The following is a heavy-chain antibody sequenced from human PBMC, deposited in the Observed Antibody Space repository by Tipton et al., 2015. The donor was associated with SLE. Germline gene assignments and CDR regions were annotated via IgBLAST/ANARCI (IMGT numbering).Heavy chain of an antibody. CDR1: GGSISSGGYY. CDR2: IYYSGST. J-gene: IGHJ4*02. CDR3: AGQRSSCCSADY. D-gene: IGHD2-15*01. Sequence: LSLTCTVSGGSISSGGYYWSWIRQHPGKGLEWIGYIYYSGSTYYNPSLKSRVTISVDTSKNQFSLKLSSVTAADTAVYYCAGQRSSCCSADYWGQGTLVTVSS. V-gene: IGHV4-31*03.